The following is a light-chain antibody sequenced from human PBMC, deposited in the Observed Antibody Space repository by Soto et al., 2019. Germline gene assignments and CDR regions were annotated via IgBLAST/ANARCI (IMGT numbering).Light chain of an antibody. V-gene: IGKV3-11*01. CDR3: QQRSNWPPYT. CDR1: QRVSSY. CDR2: DAS. J-gene: IGKJ2*01. Sequence: EIVLTQSPATLSLSPGERATLSCRASQRVSSYLAWYQQKPGQAPRLLIYDASNRATGIPDRFSGSGSGTYFTLTISSLEPEDFAVYYCQQRSNWPPYTFGQGTKLEIK.